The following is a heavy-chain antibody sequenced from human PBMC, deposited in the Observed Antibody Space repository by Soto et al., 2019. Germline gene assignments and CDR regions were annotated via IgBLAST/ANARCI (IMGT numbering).Heavy chain of an antibody. CDR3: AKEGGSSSHYYYYYMDV. CDR1: GFTFSSYA. CDR2: ISGSGDST. D-gene: IGHD3-10*01. V-gene: IGHV3-23*01. Sequence: GGSLRLSCAASGFTFSSYAMSWVRQAPGKGLEWVSVISGSGDSTYYADSLKGRFTISRDNSKNTLDLQMNSLRVEDTAVYYCAKEGGSSSHYYYYYMDVWGKGTTVTVSS. J-gene: IGHJ6*03.